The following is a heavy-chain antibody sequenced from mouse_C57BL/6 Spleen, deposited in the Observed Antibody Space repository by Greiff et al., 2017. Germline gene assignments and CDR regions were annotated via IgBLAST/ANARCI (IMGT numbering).Heavy chain of an antibody. CDR3: ARRHRNYGWYFDV. J-gene: IGHJ1*03. CDR2: IDPSDSYT. Sequence: QVQLQQPGAELVMPGASVKLSCKASGYTFTSYWMHWVKQRPGQGLEWIGEIDPSDSYTNYNQKFKGKSTLTVDKSSSTAYMQLSSLTSEDTAVYYCARRHRNYGWYFDVWGTGTTLTVSS. CDR1: GYTFTSYW. V-gene: IGHV1-69*01. D-gene: IGHD2-5*01.